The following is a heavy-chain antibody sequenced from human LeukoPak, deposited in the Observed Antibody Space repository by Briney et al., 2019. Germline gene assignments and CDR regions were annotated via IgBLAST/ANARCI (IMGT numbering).Heavy chain of an antibody. CDR2: IYPRDSDT. V-gene: IGHV5-51*01. CDR1: GYSFTTYW. D-gene: IGHD1-7*01. CDR3: ARRGNYGCYPYHLYF. J-gene: IGHJ4*03. Sequence: GESLKISCKGSGYSFTTYWIGWVRQMPGKGLEWMGIIYPRDSDTRYSPSFQGQVTISVDKSISAAYLQWSSLKASDTAMYYCARRGNYGCYPYHLYFWGQGTPVPVSS.